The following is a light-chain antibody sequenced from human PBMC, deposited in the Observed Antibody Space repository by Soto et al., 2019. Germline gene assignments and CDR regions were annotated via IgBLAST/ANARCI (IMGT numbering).Light chain of an antibody. CDR2: EVR. Sequence: QSALTQPASVSGSPGQSITISCTGTSSDVGNYNLVSWYQQPPGKAPKLLIYEVRNRPSGISYRFSGSKSGTTASLTISSLLPEDEADYYCSAYTSRSTLVFGGGTQLTVL. J-gene: IGLJ2*01. V-gene: IGLV2-14*02. CDR1: SSDVGNYNL. CDR3: SAYTSRSTLV.